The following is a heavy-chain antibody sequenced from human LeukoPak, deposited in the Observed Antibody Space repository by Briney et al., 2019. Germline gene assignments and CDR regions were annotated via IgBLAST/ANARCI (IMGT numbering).Heavy chain of an antibody. CDR3: ARDGVFGVVITAYYFDY. CDR2: ISSSSSYI. CDR1: GFTFSSYS. J-gene: IGHJ4*02. V-gene: IGHV3-21*01. Sequence: GGSLRLSCAASGFTFSSYSMNWVRQAPGKGLEWVSSISSSSSYIYYADSVKGRFTISGDNAKNSLYLQMNSLRAEDTAVYYCARDGVFGVVITAYYFDYWGQGTLVTVSS. D-gene: IGHD3-3*01.